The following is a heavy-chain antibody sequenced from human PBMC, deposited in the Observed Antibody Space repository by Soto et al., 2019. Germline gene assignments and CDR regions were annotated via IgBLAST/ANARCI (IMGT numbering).Heavy chain of an antibody. Sequence: SETLSLTCTFSGGSISTYYWSWIRQPAGKGLEWIGRVYTSGGTNYNPSLKSRVTMSRDTSKKQFFLSLSSVTAADTAVYYCARGAAAGVDYGMDLWGQGTTGTVS. J-gene: IGHJ6*02. CDR1: GGSISTYY. CDR2: VYTSGGT. CDR3: ARGAAAGVDYGMDL. D-gene: IGHD6-13*01. V-gene: IGHV4-4*07.